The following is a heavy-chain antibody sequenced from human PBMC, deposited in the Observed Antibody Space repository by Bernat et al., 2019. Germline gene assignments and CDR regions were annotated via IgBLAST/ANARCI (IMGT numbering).Heavy chain of an antibody. D-gene: IGHD6-6*01. Sequence: QVQLVQSGAEVKKPGASVKVSCKVSGYTLTELSMHWVRQAPGKGLEWMGGFDPEDGETIYAQKFQGTVTMTEDTSTDTAYMELSSLRSEDTAVYYCATPSGYSSSWTDAFDIWGQGTMVTVSS. J-gene: IGHJ3*02. V-gene: IGHV1-24*01. CDR2: FDPEDGET. CDR3: ATPSGYSSSWTDAFDI. CDR1: GYTLTELS.